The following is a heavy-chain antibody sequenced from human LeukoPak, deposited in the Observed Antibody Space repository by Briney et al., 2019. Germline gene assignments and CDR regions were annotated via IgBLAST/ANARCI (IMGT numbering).Heavy chain of an antibody. J-gene: IGHJ5*02. CDR2: VSASGST. Sequence: SETLSLTCTVSGDSINTSYWTWVRQPVGNAMQWIGRVSASGSTSYNPSLKSRVIMSVDMSKNQLSLNLTSVTDADTAVYFCAKDLSRQRRGLNYGPWFDPWGRGTLVTVSS. V-gene: IGHV4-4*07. CDR1: GDSINTSY. CDR3: AKDLSRQRRGLNYGPWFDP. D-gene: IGHD1-7*01.